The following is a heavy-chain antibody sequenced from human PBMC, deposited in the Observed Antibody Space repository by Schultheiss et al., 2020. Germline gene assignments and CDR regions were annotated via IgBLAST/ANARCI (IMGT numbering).Heavy chain of an antibody. D-gene: IGHD1-1*01. CDR2: IWYDGSKK. J-gene: IGHJ5*02. V-gene: IGHV3-33*06. Sequence: GGSLRLSCAASGFTFSSHDIHWVRQAPGKGLEWVAVIWYDGSKKYYADSMKGRLTISRDNSKNTLYLQISSLRAEDTAVYYCAKWYRSEYNWFDPWGQGTLVTVSS. CDR3: AKWYRSEYNWFDP. CDR1: GFTFSSHD.